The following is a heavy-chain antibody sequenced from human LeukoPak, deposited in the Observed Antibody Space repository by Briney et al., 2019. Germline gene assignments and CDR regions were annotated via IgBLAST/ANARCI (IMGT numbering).Heavy chain of an antibody. D-gene: IGHD3-10*01. V-gene: IGHV1-69*13. CDR1: GGTFSSYA. J-gene: IGHJ4*02. CDR3: AREKITMVRGVISPYFDY. Sequence: GASVKVSCKASGGTFSSYAISWVRQAPGQGLEWMGGIIPIFGTANYAQKFQGRVTITADESTSTAYMELSSLRSEDTAVYYCAREKITMVRGVISPYFDYWGQGTLVTVSS. CDR2: IIPIFGTA.